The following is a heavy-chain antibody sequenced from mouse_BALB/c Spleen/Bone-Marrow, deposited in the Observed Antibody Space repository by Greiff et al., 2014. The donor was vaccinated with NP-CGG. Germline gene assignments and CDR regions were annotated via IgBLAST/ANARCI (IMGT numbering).Heavy chain of an antibody. J-gene: IGHJ1*01. Sequence: EVQLQQSGAGLVQPGGSLRLSCATSGFTFTDYYMSWVRQPPGKALEWLGFIRNKANGYTTDYSASVKGRLTISRDNSQSSRYLQMNILRAEYSATYYCACDEVVQSIYWYFDDWGEGTTVTVSS. CDR2: IRNKANGYTT. CDR1: GFTFTDYY. V-gene: IGHV7-3*02. D-gene: IGHD1-1*01. CDR3: ACDEVVQSIYWYFDD.